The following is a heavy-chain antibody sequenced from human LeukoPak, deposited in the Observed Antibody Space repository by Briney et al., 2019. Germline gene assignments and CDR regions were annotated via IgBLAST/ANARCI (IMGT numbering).Heavy chain of an antibody. V-gene: IGHV3-21*01. CDR2: ISSSSSYI. Sequence: GGSLRLSCAASGFTFSGYSMNWVRQAPGKGLEWVSSISSSSSYIYYADSVKGRFTISRDNAKNSLYLQINSLRAEDTAVYYCARGKSGYDYRFDHWGQGTLVTVSS. CDR1: GFTFSGYS. J-gene: IGHJ4*02. D-gene: IGHD5-12*01. CDR3: ARGKSGYDYRFDH.